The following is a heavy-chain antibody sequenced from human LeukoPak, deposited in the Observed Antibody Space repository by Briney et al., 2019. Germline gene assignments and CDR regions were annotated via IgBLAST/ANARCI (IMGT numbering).Heavy chain of an antibody. J-gene: IGHJ4*02. Sequence: HPGGSLRLSCAASGFTFSSYSMTWIRQAPGKGLEWVSYISSSGSTIYYADSVKGRFTISRDNAKNSLYLQMNSLRAEDTAVYYCARPNRATWGPFENWGQGTLVTVSS. CDR1: GFTFSSYS. CDR2: ISSSGSTI. D-gene: IGHD1-26*01. CDR3: ARPNRATWGPFEN. V-gene: IGHV3-48*04.